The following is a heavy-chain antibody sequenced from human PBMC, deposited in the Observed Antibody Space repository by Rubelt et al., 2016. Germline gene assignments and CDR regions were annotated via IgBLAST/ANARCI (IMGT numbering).Heavy chain of an antibody. J-gene: IGHJ3*02. D-gene: IGHD2-8*02. CDR3: ARQSLLRARRGDDAFDI. V-gene: IGHV1-3*04. CDR1: GYTFTTYA. Sequence: QVQLVQSGAEVKKPGASVKVSCKASGYTFTTYALHWVRQAPGQRLEWMGWISTYNGNTNYAQKFQGRVSMTTDTSTSTAYMELRSLRSDDTAVYYCARQSLLRARRGDDAFDIWGQGTMVTVSS. CDR2: ISTYNGNT.